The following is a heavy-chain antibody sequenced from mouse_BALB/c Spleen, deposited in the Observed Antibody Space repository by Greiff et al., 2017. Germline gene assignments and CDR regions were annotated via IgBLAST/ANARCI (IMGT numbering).Heavy chain of an antibody. J-gene: IGHJ3*01. D-gene: IGHD2-1*01. CDR1: GYAFTNYL. CDR3: ARSGVYYGNYGAWFAY. Sequence: VKLMESGAELVRPGTSVKVSCKASGYAFTNYLIEWVKQRPGQGLEWIGVINPGSGGTNYNEKFKGKATLTADKSSSTAYMQLSSLTSDDSAVYFCARSGVYYGNYGAWFAYWGQGTLVTVSA. CDR2: INPGSGGT. V-gene: IGHV1-54*01.